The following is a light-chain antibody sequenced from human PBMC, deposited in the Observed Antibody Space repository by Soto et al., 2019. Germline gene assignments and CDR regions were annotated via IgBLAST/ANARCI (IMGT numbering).Light chain of an antibody. Sequence: QPVLTQPPSASGTPGQRVTISCSGSSSNIGSNTVNWYQQLPGMAPKLLIYSSNQRPSGVPDRISGSKSGTSASLAISGLQSEDEADYYCAAWDDSLNGPVFGGGTKLTVL. V-gene: IGLV1-44*01. CDR3: AAWDDSLNGPV. CDR1: SSNIGSNT. CDR2: SSN. J-gene: IGLJ2*01.